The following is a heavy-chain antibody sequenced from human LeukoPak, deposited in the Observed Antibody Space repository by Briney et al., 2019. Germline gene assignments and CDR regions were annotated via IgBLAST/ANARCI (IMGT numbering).Heavy chain of an antibody. J-gene: IGHJ4*02. CDR1: GSTFGRYG. Sequence: GGSLRLSCSVSGSTFGRYGMHWVRQAPGRGLEFVSAISSSGGSTYYADSVKGRFTISRDNSKNTLYLQMSNLRAEDTAVYYCVPSGRDGYNLNYYWGQGTLVTVSS. CDR3: VPSGRDGYNLNYY. V-gene: IGHV3-64D*06. CDR2: ISSSGGST. D-gene: IGHD5-24*01.